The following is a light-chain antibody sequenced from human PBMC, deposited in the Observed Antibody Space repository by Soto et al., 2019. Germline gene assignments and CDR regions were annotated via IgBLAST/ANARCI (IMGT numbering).Light chain of an antibody. CDR2: DNY. CDR1: SSNIGNNY. CDR3: GKWDTSLRAYV. J-gene: IGLJ1*01. V-gene: IGLV1-51*01. Sequence: QSVLTQPPSVSAAPGQNVTISCSGTSSNIGNNYVSWYQHLPGTAPRILIYDNYKRPSGIPDRFSGFKSGTSATLGITGLQTGDEADYYCGKWDTSLRAYVFGTGTKVTVL.